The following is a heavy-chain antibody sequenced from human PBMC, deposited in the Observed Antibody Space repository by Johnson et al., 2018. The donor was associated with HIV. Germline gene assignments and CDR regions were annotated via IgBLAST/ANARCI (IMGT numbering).Heavy chain of an antibody. V-gene: IGHV3-66*02. CDR1: GFTFSDYY. CDR2: IYSGGRT. Sequence: EVQLVESGGGLVKPGGSLRLSCAASGFTFSDYYMSWIRQAPGKGLAWVSLIYSGGRTYYADSVKGRFTISRDNSKDTMYLQMSSLRAEDTGVYYCAKNIGYCTVTSCYPRNNDAFDIWGQGTVVTVSS. J-gene: IGHJ3*02. CDR3: AKNIGYCTVTSCYPRNNDAFDI. D-gene: IGHD2-2*01.